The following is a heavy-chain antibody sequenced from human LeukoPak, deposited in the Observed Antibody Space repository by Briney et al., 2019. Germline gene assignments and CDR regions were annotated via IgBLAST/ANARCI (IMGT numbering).Heavy chain of an antibody. Sequence: PSETLSLTCTVSGGSISSYYWSWIRQPPGKGLEWIGYIYYSGSTNYNPSLKSRVTISVDTSKNQFSLKLSSVTAADTAVYYCARSGSIAAAGTPIQYYYYGMDVWGQGTTVTVSS. J-gene: IGHJ6*02. V-gene: IGHV4-59*08. CDR1: GGSISSYY. D-gene: IGHD6-13*01. CDR3: ARSGSIAAAGTPIQYYYYGMDV. CDR2: IYYSGST.